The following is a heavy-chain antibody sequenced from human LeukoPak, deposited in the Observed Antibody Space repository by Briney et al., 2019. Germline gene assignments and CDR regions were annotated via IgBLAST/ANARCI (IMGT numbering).Heavy chain of an antibody. CDR3: ARVRRYYDSSGYPSRLFDY. CDR2: IYHSGST. V-gene: IGHV4-30-2*01. Sequence: SETLSLTCTVSGGSISSGGYYWSWIRQPPGKGLEWIGYIYHSGSTYYNPSLKSRVTISVDRSKNQFSLKLTSVTAADTAVYYCARVRRYYDSSGYPSRLFDYWGQGTLVTVSS. CDR1: GGSISSGGYY. J-gene: IGHJ4*02. D-gene: IGHD3-22*01.